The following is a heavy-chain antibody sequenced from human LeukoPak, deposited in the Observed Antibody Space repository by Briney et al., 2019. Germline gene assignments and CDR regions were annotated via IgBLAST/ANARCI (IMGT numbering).Heavy chain of an antibody. D-gene: IGHD1-26*01. Sequence: GGTLRLSCAASGATFSSYWMHRVRQAPGKGLVWVSRVNSDGSRTDYADSVKGRITISRDNAKNTLYLQMNSLRAEDTAVYYCTRSLNSGSYPDYWGQGTLVTVSS. CDR1: GATFSSYW. CDR3: TRSLNSGSYPDY. J-gene: IGHJ4*02. CDR2: VNSDGSRT. V-gene: IGHV3-74*01.